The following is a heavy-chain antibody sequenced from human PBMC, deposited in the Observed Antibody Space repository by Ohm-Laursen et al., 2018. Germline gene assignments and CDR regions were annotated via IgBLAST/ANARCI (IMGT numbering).Heavy chain of an antibody. CDR2: INPSGGST. CDR1: GYTFTTHY. Sequence: ASVKVSCKASGYTFTTHYIHWVRQAPGQGLEWMGIINPSGGSTKYAQKFQGRVTMTRDTSTSTVYMELSSLRSEDTAVYYCARDLGLVGTNWGYYFNYWGQGTLVTVSS. V-gene: IGHV1-46*01. CDR3: ARDLGLVGTNWGYYFNY. D-gene: IGHD7-27*01. J-gene: IGHJ4*02.